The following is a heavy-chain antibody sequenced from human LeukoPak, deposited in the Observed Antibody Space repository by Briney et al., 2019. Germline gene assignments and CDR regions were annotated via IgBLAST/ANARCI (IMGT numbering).Heavy chain of an antibody. CDR1: GFTFRSYG. Sequence: GGSLRLSCAASGFTFRSYGMHWVRQAPGKGLEWVAFVRYDGYNAYYADSVKGRFTISRDNSKNTSYLQMNSLRAEDTAVYYCARDVYSSSWFDYFDYWGQGTLVTVSS. CDR3: ARDVYSSSWFDYFDY. D-gene: IGHD6-13*01. V-gene: IGHV3-30*02. J-gene: IGHJ4*02. CDR2: VRYDGYNA.